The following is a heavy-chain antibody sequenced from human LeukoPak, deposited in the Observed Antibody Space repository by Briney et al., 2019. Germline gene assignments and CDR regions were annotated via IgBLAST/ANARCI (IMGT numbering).Heavy chain of an antibody. V-gene: IGHV3-48*01. CDR1: GFTFSYNA. D-gene: IGHD1-1*01. Sequence: GGSLRLTCAASGFTFSYNAMNWVRQAPGKGLEWVSYISGGSAKIDYGDAVKGRFTVSRDNAKNSLYLQMNSPRPEDTAVYFCARDQSRGQQFVYHFDSWGQGTLVTVSS. J-gene: IGHJ4*02. CDR3: ARDQSRGQQFVYHFDS. CDR2: ISGGSAKI.